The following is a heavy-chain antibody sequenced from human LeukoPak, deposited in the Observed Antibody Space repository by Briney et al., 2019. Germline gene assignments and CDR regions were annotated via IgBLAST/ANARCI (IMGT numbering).Heavy chain of an antibody. V-gene: IGHV1-69*01. CDR1: GGTFSSYA. CDR2: IIPIFGTA. CDR3: ARGEYDFWSGYYLHHYMDV. D-gene: IGHD3-3*01. Sequence: GSSVKVSCKASGGTFSSYAISWVRQAPGRGLEWMGGIIPIFGTANYAQKFQGRVTITADESTSTAYMELSSLRSEDTAVYYCARGEYDFWSGYYLHHYMDVWGKGTPVTVSS. J-gene: IGHJ6*03.